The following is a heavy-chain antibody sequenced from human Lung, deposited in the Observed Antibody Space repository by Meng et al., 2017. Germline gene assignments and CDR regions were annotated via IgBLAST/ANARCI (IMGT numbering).Heavy chain of an antibody. Sequence: QMQLGESGPEVKKPGASVKLSCKPAGYTFAAYWIHWLRQAPGQGLEWMGRIDPNNDHTQYAQNFQGRVTMTSDTSISTVYMELNGLRSDDTAVYYCARDEDISAAGKLFGDYWGQGTLVTVSS. CDR3: ARDEDISAAGKLFGDY. CDR2: IDPNNDHT. J-gene: IGHJ4*02. V-gene: IGHV1-2*06. CDR1: GYTFAAYW. D-gene: IGHD6-13*01.